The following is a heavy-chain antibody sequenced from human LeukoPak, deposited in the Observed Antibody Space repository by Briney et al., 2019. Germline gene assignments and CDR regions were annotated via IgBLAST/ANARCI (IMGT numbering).Heavy chain of an antibody. CDR2: IYPGDSDT. CDR3: ARRGLSTVTRVGWFDP. V-gene: IGHV5-51*01. D-gene: IGHD4-17*01. Sequence: GESLKISCKGSGYSFTTYWIGWVRQMPGKGLEWMGIIYPGDSDTRYSPSFQGQVTISADKSISTAYLQWSSLKASDTAMYYCARRGLSTVTRVGWFDPWGQGTLVTVSS. CDR1: GYSFTTYW. J-gene: IGHJ5*02.